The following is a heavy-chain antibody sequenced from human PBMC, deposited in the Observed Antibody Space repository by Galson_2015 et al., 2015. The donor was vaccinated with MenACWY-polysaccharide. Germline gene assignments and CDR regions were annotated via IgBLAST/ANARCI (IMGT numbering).Heavy chain of an antibody. V-gene: IGHV4-39*01. CDR2: VFYSGYT. Sequence: SLTCTFSGGSISDTFHYWGWVRQSPGKRQEWIASVFYSGYTYYNPSLKNRVTMSVDTSKNQFSLKLTSVTAADTAVYYCARHGGVSGLMGGWFDPWGQGTLVTVSS. CDR1: GGSISDTFHY. J-gene: IGHJ5*02. D-gene: IGHD2-8*01. CDR3: ARHGGVSGLMGGWFDP.